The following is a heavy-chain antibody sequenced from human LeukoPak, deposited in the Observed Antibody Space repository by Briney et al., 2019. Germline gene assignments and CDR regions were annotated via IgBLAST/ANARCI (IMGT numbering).Heavy chain of an antibody. CDR1: AGTFSSYA. D-gene: IGHD3-22*01. J-gene: IGHJ5*02. V-gene: IGHV1-69*05. CDR3: ARTIYDSSYGDALNWFDP. CDR2: IIPIFGTA. Sequence: SVKVSCKASAGTFSSYAISWVRQAPGQGLEWMGGIIPIFGTANYAQKFQGRVTITTDESTSTAYMELSSLRSEDTAVYYCARTIYDSSYGDALNWFDPWGQGTLVTVSS.